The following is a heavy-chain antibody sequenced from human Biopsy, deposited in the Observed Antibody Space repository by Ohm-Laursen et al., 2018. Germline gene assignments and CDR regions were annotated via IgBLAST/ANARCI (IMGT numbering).Heavy chain of an antibody. V-gene: IGHV4-31*03. Sequence: PSETLSLICSVSGASVKTSGYFWAWIRQRPGKGLEWIGYISYYERTHYNPSLTSRLAISFDTSNNRISLQLRSVSVADTAVYYCVREPKTGTAEAWYFDLWGRGSPVTVPS. D-gene: IGHD3-9*01. CDR3: VREPKTGTAEAWYFDL. J-gene: IGHJ2*01. CDR1: GASVKTSGYF. CDR2: ISYYERT.